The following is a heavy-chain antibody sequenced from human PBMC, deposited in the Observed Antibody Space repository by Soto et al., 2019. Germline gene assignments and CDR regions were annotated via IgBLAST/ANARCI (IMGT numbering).Heavy chain of an antibody. V-gene: IGHV3-23*01. CDR1: AFTFSDYA. CDR2: ISGSGTIT. CDR3: AKVPSDIVVIPFDHYFDY. J-gene: IGHJ4*02. D-gene: IGHD2-2*01. Sequence: GGSLRLSCAASAFTFSDYAMSWVRQAPGKGLEWVSVISGSGTITYYADSVKGRFTISRDNSDNTLYLQMNSLRADDTAVYYCAKVPSDIVVIPFDHYFDYWGQGTLVTVSS.